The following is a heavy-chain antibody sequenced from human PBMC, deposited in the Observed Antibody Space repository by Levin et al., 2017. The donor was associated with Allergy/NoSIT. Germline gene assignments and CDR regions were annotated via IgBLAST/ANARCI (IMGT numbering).Heavy chain of an antibody. CDR2: INPSGGST. CDR3: ARGTRITIFGVVLSAEYFQH. CDR1: GYTFTSYY. V-gene: IGHV1-46*01. Sequence: GESLKISCQASGYTFTSYYMHWVRQAPGQGLEWMGIINPSGGSTSYAQKFQGRVTMTRDTSTSTVYMELSSLRSEDTAVYYCARGTRITIFGVVLSAEYFQHWGQGTLVTVSS. D-gene: IGHD3-3*01. J-gene: IGHJ1*01.